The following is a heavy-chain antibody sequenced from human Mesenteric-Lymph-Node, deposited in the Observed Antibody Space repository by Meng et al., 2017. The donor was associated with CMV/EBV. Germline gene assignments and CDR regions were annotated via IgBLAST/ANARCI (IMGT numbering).Heavy chain of an antibody. CDR3: TRDLHMAVPVSGY. CDR1: GYTFTAYH. Sequence: ASVKVSCKASGYTFTAYHVHWVRQAPGQGLEWMGWINPNSGGTNYAQNFQGRVTMTRDTSISTAYMELSRVRSDDTAVYYCTRDLHMAVPVSGYWGQGTLVTVSS. J-gene: IGHJ4*02. D-gene: IGHD3-3*01. CDR2: INPNSGGT. V-gene: IGHV1-2*02.